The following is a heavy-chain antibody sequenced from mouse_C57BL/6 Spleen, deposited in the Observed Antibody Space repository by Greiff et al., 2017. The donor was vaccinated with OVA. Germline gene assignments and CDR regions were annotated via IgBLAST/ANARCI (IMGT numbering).Heavy chain of an antibody. V-gene: IGHV1-52*01. D-gene: IGHD2-4*01. J-gene: IGHJ2*01. Sequence: QVQLQQPGAELVRPGSSVKLSCKASGYTFTSYWMHWVKQRPIQGLEWIGNIDPSDSETHYNQKFKDKSTLTVDKSSSTAYMQLSCLTSEDSAVYYCARGWYYDYDRDYWGQGTTLTVSS. CDR2: IDPSDSET. CDR3: ARGWYYDYDRDY. CDR1: GYTFTSYW.